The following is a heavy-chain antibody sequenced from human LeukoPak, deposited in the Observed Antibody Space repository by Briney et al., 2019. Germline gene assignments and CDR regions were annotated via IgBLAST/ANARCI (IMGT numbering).Heavy chain of an antibody. V-gene: IGHV3-7*01. J-gene: IGHJ4*02. Sequence: GGSLRLSCAASGFTFSSYWMSWVRQAPGKGLEWVANIKQDGSEKYYVDSVKGRFTISRDNAKNSLYLQMNSLRAEDTAVYYCARYEAGYSSRRYFDYWGQGTLVTVSS. CDR1: GFTFSSYW. D-gene: IGHD6-13*01. CDR2: IKQDGSEK. CDR3: ARYEAGYSSRRYFDY.